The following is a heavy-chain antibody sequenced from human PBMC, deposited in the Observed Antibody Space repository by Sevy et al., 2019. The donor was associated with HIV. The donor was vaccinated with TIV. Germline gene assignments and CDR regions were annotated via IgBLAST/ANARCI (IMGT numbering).Heavy chain of an antibody. J-gene: IGHJ6*02. Sequence: GGSLRLSCSGYGYRFDNYAMHWVRQPLGKGLEWVSGISWSSGSIDYADSVKGRFTISRDNAKNSLYLQMNSLRPEDTALYFCARDLRPTYHFLGMDVWGHGTKVTVSS. D-gene: IGHD6-6*01. CDR1: GYRFDNYA. V-gene: IGHV3-9*01. CDR2: ISWSSGSI. CDR3: ARDLRPTYHFLGMDV.